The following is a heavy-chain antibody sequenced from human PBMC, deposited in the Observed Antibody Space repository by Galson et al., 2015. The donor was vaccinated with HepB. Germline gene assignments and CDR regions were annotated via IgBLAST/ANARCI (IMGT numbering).Heavy chain of an antibody. CDR1: GFTFSSYA. D-gene: IGHD3-10*01. J-gene: IGHJ5*02. Sequence: SLRLSCAASGFTFSSYAMSWVRQAPGKGLEWVSAISGSGGSTYYADSVKGRFTISRDNSKNTLYLQMNSLRAEDTAVYYCAKRPRSGSALWGWVDPWGQGTLVTVYS. CDR2: ISGSGGST. V-gene: IGHV3-23*01. CDR3: AKRPRSGSALWGWVDP.